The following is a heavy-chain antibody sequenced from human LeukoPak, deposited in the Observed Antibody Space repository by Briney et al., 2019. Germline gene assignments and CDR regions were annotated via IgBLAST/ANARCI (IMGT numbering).Heavy chain of an antibody. CDR2: ISYDGSNK. V-gene: IGHV3-30*03. CDR3: ARGDKQLVFNRNKGGFDP. D-gene: IGHD6-13*01. Sequence: GGSLRLSCAASGFTFSSYSMNWVRQAPGKGLEWVAVISYDGSNKYYADSVKGRFTISRDNSKNTLYLQMNSLRTEDTAVYYCARGDKQLVFNRNKGGFDPWGQGTLVTVSS. CDR1: GFTFSSYS. J-gene: IGHJ5*02.